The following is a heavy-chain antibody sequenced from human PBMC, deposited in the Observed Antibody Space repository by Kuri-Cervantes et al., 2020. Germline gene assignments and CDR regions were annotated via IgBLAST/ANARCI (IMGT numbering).Heavy chain of an antibody. Sequence: LSLTCAASGFTFSSYAMHWVRQAPGKGLEWVAVISYDGSNKYYAGSVKGRFTISRDNSKNTLYLQMNSLRAEDTAVYYCARDSGYYYGSGSQLYYYYGMDVWGQGTTVTVSS. D-gene: IGHD3-10*01. J-gene: IGHJ6*02. CDR3: ARDSGYYYGSGSQLYYYYGMDV. CDR1: GFTFSSYA. V-gene: IGHV3-30-3*01. CDR2: ISYDGSNK.